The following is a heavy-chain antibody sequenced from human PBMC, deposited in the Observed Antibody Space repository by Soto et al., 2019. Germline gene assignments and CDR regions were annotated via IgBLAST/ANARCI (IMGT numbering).Heavy chain of an antibody. J-gene: IGHJ4*02. CDR3: ARADFSMKY. D-gene: IGHD3-3*01. CDR2: ISKSSDNM. V-gene: IGHV3-48*02. CDR1: GFTFSSFS. Sequence: DVQLVESGGGLVQPGGSLRLSCAASGFTFSSFSMNWVRRAPGKGLECVAYISKSSDNMYYADSMKGRFTVSRDNDKNLLYLQLNSLRDEDTAVYYCARADFSMKYWGQGTLVTVSS.